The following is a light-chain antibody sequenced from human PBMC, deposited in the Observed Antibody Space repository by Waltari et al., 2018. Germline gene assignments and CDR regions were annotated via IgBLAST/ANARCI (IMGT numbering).Light chain of an antibody. CDR3: QQYDNLPRYT. V-gene: IGKV1-33*01. J-gene: IGKJ2*01. Sequence: DIQMTQSPSSLSASVGDRVTITCKASQDISNYLNWYQQKPGKAPKLLIYDASKLETGVPSRFSGSGSGTDFTFTISSLQPEDIATYYCQQYDNLPRYTFGQGTKLEIK. CDR2: DAS. CDR1: QDISNY.